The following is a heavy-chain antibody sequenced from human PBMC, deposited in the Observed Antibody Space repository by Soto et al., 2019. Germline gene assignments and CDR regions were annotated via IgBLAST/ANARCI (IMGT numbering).Heavy chain of an antibody. D-gene: IGHD5-18*01. CDR1: GGSVSSGSYY. J-gene: IGHJ4*02. CDR2: IYYSGST. V-gene: IGHV4-61*01. CDR3: ATYHVDTAMVFDY. Sequence: PSETLSLTCTVSGGSVSSGSYYWSWIRQPPGKGLEWIGYIYYSGSTNYNPSLKSRVTISVDTSKNQFSLKLSSVTAADTAVYYCATYHVDTAMVFDYWGQGTLVTVSS.